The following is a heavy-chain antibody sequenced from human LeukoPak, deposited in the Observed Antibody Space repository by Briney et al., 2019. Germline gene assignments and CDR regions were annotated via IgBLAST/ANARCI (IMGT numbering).Heavy chain of an antibody. Sequence: GGSLRLFCAASGFTFSSYGMHWVRQAPGKGLEGVAVISYDGNNKYYADSVKGRFTISRDNSKNTLYLQMNSLRAEDTAVYYCAKDRDSSGWLTPTFDYWGQGTLVTVSS. J-gene: IGHJ4*02. CDR2: ISYDGNNK. V-gene: IGHV3-30*18. CDR1: GFTFSSYG. CDR3: AKDRDSSGWLTPTFDY. D-gene: IGHD6-19*01.